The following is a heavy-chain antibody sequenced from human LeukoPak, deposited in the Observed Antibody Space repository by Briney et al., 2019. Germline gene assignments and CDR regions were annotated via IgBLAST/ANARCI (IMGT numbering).Heavy chain of an antibody. CDR2: ISWNSGSI. V-gene: IGHV3-9*01. Sequence: PGGSLRLSCAASGFTFDDYAMHWVRQAPGKGLEWVSGISWNSGSIGYADSVKGRFAISRDNAKNSLYLQMNSLRAEDTALYYCAKGGLYYYGSGNVRGHAFDIWGQGTMVTVSS. CDR1: GFTFDDYA. D-gene: IGHD3-10*01. J-gene: IGHJ3*02. CDR3: AKGGLYYYGSGNVRGHAFDI.